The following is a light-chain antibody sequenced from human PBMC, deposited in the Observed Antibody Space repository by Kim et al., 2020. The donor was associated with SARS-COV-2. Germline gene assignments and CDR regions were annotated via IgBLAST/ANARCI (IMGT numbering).Light chain of an antibody. CDR2: HDD. V-gene: IGLV3-1*01. CDR1: KLGDKY. Sequence: VSPGQTASISCSGDKLGDKYACWYQQKPGQSPVLVIYHDDKRPLGIPEGFSGSNSGNTATLTISGTQAMDEADYYCQAWDTTTEAVFGGGTKLTVL. J-gene: IGLJ2*01. CDR3: QAWDTTTEAV.